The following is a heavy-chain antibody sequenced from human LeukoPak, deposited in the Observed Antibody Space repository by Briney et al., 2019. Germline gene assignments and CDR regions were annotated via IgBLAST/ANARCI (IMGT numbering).Heavy chain of an antibody. J-gene: IGHJ3*02. V-gene: IGHV4-59*11. Sequence: SDTLTLTCTVSGGSISSHYWTWLRQSPGKGLEWIGYISYSGSTNYNPSLKSRVFPLVDTSKNQFSLKLRSLTAADTAVDYCARDPTTVTKGFDIWGQGTMVTVSS. CDR3: ARDPTTVTKGFDI. D-gene: IGHD4-17*01. CDR2: ISYSGST. CDR1: GGSISSHY.